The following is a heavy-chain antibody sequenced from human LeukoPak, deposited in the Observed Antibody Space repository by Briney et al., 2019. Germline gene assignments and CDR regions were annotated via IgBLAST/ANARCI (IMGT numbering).Heavy chain of an antibody. V-gene: IGHV4-59*01. D-gene: IGHD3-16*02. J-gene: IGHJ4*02. CDR3: ARDPAAHRCFDS. CDR2: ISDSGST. Sequence: PSETLSLTCTVSGGSISSYHWSWIRQPPGKALEWIGCISDSGSTTHNPSLKSRVTISIDTSKSQFSLRLNSVTAADTAVYYHARDPAAHRCFDSWGRGTLVTVSS. CDR1: GGSISSYH.